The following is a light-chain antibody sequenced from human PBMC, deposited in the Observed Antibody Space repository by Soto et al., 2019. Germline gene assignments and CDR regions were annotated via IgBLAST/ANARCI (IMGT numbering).Light chain of an antibody. CDR2: EVS. Sequence: QSALTQPPSASGSPGQSVTISCTGTSSDVGGYNYVSWYQQHPGKASKLMIYEVSKRPSGVPDRFSGPKSGNTASLTVSGLQAEDEADYYCSSYAGSNDVVFGGGTKLTVL. CDR3: SSYAGSNDVV. J-gene: IGLJ2*01. CDR1: SSDVGGYNY. V-gene: IGLV2-8*01.